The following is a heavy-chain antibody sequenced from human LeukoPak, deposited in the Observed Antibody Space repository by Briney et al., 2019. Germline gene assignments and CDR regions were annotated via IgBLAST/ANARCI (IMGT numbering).Heavy chain of an antibody. D-gene: IGHD3-22*01. V-gene: IGHV4-59*08. Sequence: PSETLSLTCTVSGGSISSYSWSWIRQPPGKGLEWIGYIYYSGSTTYNPSHKSRVTISVDPSKNQFSLKLSSGTAADTAVYYCARSKGDSSGYGYWGQGTLVTVSS. J-gene: IGHJ4*02. CDR2: IYYSGST. CDR3: ARSKGDSSGYGY. CDR1: GGSISSYS.